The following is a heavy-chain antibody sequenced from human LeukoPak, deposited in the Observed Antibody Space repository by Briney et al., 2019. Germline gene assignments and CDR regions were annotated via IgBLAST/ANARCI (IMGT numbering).Heavy chain of an antibody. Sequence: GGSLRLSCAASGFTFSSYSMNWVRQAPGKGLEWVASISTSSIYIYYADSVKGRFIISRDNAKNTLYLQMNSLGVEDTAVYYCARGGYNHAFDIWGQGTVVTVSP. J-gene: IGHJ3*02. D-gene: IGHD5-24*01. CDR1: GFTFSSYS. V-gene: IGHV3-21*01. CDR3: ARGGYNHAFDI. CDR2: ISTSSIYI.